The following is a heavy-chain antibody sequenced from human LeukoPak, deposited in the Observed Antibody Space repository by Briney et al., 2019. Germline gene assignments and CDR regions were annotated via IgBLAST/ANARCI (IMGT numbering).Heavy chain of an antibody. Sequence: GGSLRLSCAASGFTVSSNYMSWVRQAPGKGLEWVSIIYSGGDTYYADSVKGRFTISRDNSKNTLYLQMNSLRAEDTAVYYCARELNDGTYYYGMDVWGQRTTVTVSS. V-gene: IGHV3-53*01. J-gene: IGHJ6*02. CDR2: IYSGGDT. CDR1: GFTVSSNY. D-gene: IGHD3-22*01. CDR3: ARELNDGTYYYGMDV.